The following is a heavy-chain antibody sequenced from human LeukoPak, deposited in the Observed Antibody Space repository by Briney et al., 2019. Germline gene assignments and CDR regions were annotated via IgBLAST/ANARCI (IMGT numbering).Heavy chain of an antibody. CDR3: ASGREVGY. CDR1: GGSFSGYY. D-gene: IGHD1-26*01. Sequence: PSETLSLTCAVYGGSFSGYYWSWIRQPPGKGLEWIGEINHSGSTNYNPSLKSRVTISVDTSKNQFSLKMSSVTAADTAVYYCASGREVGYWGQGTLVTVSS. J-gene: IGHJ4*02. CDR2: INHSGST. V-gene: IGHV4-34*01.